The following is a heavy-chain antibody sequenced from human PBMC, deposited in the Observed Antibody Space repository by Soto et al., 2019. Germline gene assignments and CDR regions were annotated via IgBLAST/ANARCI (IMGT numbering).Heavy chain of an antibody. J-gene: IGHJ4*02. CDR2: IYHSGST. CDR1: GGSIISGGYS. CDR3: ARGQVVAAQH. D-gene: IGHD2-15*01. Sequence: PLSLTCAVSGGSIISGGYSWSWIRQPPGKGLEWIGYIYHSGSTYYNPSLKSRVTISVDRSKNQFSLKLSSVTAADTAVYYCARGQVVAAQHWGQGTLVTVSS. V-gene: IGHV4-30-2*01.